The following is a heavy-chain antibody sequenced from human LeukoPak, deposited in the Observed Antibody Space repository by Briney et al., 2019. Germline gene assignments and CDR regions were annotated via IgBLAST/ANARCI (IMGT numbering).Heavy chain of an antibody. D-gene: IGHD3-22*01. J-gene: IGHJ4*02. CDR2: INHSGRV. CDR3: ARGLGPMSPSLDY. Sequence: SETLSLTCAVSGDSFSYNYWTWVRQPPGKGLEWVGDINHSGRVNYRPSLTRRVTISADTSKSQFSLNLNAVTAADTAVYYCARGLGPMSPSLDYWGQGALVTVSS. CDR1: GDSFSYNY. V-gene: IGHV4-34*01.